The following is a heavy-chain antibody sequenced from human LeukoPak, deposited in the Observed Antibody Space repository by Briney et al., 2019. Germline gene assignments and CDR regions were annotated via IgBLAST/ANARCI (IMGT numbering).Heavy chain of an antibody. CDR3: AKAVTGYSSGWYYFDY. D-gene: IGHD6-19*01. Sequence: GGSLRLSCAASGFAFSTYAMHWVRQAPGKGLEWVAVISYDGSNKYYADSVKGRFTISRDNSKNTLYLQMNSLRAEDTAVYYCAKAVTGYSSGWYYFDYWGQGTLVTVSS. CDR2: ISYDGSNK. J-gene: IGHJ4*02. CDR1: GFAFSTYA. V-gene: IGHV3-30*04.